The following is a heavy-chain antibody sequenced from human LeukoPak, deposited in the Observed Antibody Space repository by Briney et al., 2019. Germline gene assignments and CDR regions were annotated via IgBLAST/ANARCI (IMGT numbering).Heavy chain of an antibody. D-gene: IGHD3-22*01. V-gene: IGHV1-2*02. CDR1: GYTFTGYY. CDR3: ARVWDYYDSSGYYGY. CDR2: TNPNSGGT. J-gene: IGHJ4*02. Sequence: GASVKVSCKASGYTFTGYYMHWVRQAPGQGLEWMGWTNPNSGGTNYAQKFQGRVTMTRDTSISTAYMELSRLRSDDTAVYYCARVWDYYDSSGYYGYWGQGTLVTVSS.